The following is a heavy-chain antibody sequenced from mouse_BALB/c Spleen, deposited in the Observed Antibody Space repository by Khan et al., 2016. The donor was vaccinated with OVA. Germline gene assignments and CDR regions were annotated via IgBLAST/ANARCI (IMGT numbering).Heavy chain of an antibody. CDR1: GFSLSSYG. D-gene: IGHD2-10*01. J-gene: IGHJ4*01. CDR2: IWSDGST. V-gene: IGHV2-6-1*01. CDR3: ARQPYYHYYVMDY. Sequence: VQLKESGPGLVAPSQSLSITCTISGFSLSSYGIHWVRQPPGQGLEWLVVIWSDGSTTYNSTLKSRLSITKDNSKSQVFLKMNSLQTDDTAIYYCARQPYYHYYVMDYWGQGTSITGSS.